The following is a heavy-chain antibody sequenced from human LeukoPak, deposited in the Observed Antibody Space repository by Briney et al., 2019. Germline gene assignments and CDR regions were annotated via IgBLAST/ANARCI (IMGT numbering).Heavy chain of an antibody. V-gene: IGHV3-7*01. CDR2: IKEDGTAK. J-gene: IGHJ3*02. D-gene: IGHD5-12*01. CDR1: GFTFSNYW. CDR3: TRDSGYNAFDI. Sequence: GGSLRLSCEGSGFTFSNYWMAWVRQAPGKGLEWVGNIKEDGTAKNYVVSVRGRFTISRDNAKNSLYLQMNSLRGEDTAVYYCTRDSGYNAFDIWGQGTMVTVSS.